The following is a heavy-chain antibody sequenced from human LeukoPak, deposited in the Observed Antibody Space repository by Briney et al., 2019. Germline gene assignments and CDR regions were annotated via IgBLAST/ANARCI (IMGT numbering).Heavy chain of an antibody. D-gene: IGHD3-3*01. CDR3: ARAQYDFCSGYPANWFDP. Sequence: PGGSLRLSCAASGFTFSSYSMNWVRQAPGKGLEWVSSISSSSSYIYYADSVKGRFTISRDNAKNSLYLQMNSLRAEDTAVYYCARAQYDFCSGYPANWFDPWGQGTLVTVSS. CDR1: GFTFSSYS. CDR2: ISSSSSYI. V-gene: IGHV3-21*01. J-gene: IGHJ5*02.